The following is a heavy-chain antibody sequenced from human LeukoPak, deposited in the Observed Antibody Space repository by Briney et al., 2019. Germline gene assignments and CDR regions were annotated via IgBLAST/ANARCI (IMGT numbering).Heavy chain of an antibody. CDR1: GYSISSGYY. CDR2: IYHSGST. CDR3: ARGIAAAGTHYYYYYMDV. D-gene: IGHD6-13*01. J-gene: IGHJ6*03. Sequence: SETLSLTCTVSGYSISSGYYWGWIRQPPGKGLEWIGSIYHSGSTYYNPSLKSRVTISVDTSKNQFSLKLSSVTAADTAVYYCARGIAAAGTHYYYYYMDVWGKGTTVTVSS. V-gene: IGHV4-38-2*02.